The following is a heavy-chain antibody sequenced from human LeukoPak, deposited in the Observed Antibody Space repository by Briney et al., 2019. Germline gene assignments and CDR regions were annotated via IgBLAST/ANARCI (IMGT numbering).Heavy chain of an antibody. CDR1: GYSFSTYW. D-gene: IGHD3-3*01. V-gene: IGHV5-51*01. CDR2: IYPDDSDT. Sequence: GESLKISRKGSGYSFSTYWIAWVRQMPGKGLEWMGIIYPDDSDTTYSPSFQGQVTISADKSISTAYLQWSSLKASDTAIYYCARQEATIFGVDYWGQGTLVTVSS. CDR3: ARQEATIFGVDY. J-gene: IGHJ4*02.